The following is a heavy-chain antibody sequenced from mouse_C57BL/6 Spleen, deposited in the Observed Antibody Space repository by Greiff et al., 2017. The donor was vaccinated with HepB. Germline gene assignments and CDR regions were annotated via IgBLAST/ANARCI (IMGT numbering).Heavy chain of an antibody. CDR2: IYPRSGNT. CDR1: GYTFTSYG. V-gene: IGHV1-81*01. Sequence: QVQLQQSGAELARPGASVKLSCKASGYTFTSYGISWVKQRTGQGLEWIGEIYPRSGNTYYNEKFKGKATLTADKSSSTAYMELRSLTSEDSAVYFSARGDYGSSEYAMYYCGQGTSVTVSS. D-gene: IGHD1-1*01. J-gene: IGHJ4*01. CDR3: ARGDYGSSEYAMYY.